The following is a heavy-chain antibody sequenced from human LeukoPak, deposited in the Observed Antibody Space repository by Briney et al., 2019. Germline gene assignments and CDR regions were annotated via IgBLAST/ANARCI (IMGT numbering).Heavy chain of an antibody. CDR3: ARSITMVRGTHPFDY. V-gene: IGHV3-21*01. CDR2: ISSSSSYI. CDR1: GFTFSSYS. Sequence: GGSLRLSCAAPGFTFSSYSMNWVRQAPGKGLEWVSSISSSSSYIYYADSVKGRFTISRDNSKNTLYLQMNSLRAEDAAVYYCARSITMVRGTHPFDYWGQGTLVTVSS. J-gene: IGHJ4*02. D-gene: IGHD3-10*01.